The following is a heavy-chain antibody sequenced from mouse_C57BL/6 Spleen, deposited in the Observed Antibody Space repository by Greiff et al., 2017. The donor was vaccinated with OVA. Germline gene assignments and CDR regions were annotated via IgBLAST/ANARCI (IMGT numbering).Heavy chain of an antibody. V-gene: IGHV1-18*01. Sequence: VQLKESGPELVKPGASVKIPCKASGYTFTDYNMDWVKQSHGKSLEWIGDINPNNGGTIYNQKFKGKATLTVDKSSSTAYMELRSLTSEDTAVYYCARTYYDYDERAMDYWGQGTSVTVSS. CDR2: INPNNGGT. J-gene: IGHJ4*01. CDR1: GYTFTDYN. CDR3: ARTYYDYDERAMDY. D-gene: IGHD2-4*01.